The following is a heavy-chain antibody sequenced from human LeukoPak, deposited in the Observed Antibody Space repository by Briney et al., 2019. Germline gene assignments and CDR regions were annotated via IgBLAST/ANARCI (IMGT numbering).Heavy chain of an antibody. CDR2: ITFSSSII. V-gene: IGHV3-48*01. J-gene: IGHJ4*02. Sequence: GGSLRLSCAASGFTFSSYSMNWVRQAPGKGLEWVSYITFSSSIIYYADSVKGRFTISRDNSKNTLYLQMNSLRAEDTAVYYCARAPAPPSFLQLYYYDWGDYFDYWGQGTLVTVSS. D-gene: IGHD3-22*01. CDR1: GFTFSSYS. CDR3: ARAPAPPSFLQLYYYDWGDYFDY.